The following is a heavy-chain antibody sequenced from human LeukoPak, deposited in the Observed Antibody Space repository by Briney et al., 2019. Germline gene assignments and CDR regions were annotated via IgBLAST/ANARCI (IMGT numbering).Heavy chain of an antibody. CDR3: ARVLGAAGKNWFYP. J-gene: IGHJ5*02. Sequence: SETLSLTCGAYGGSFIGYYWSWLRQPPGKGLERIGEINHSGNTNYNPSLKSRVTISVDTSKNQFSLKLSPVTAADTAVYYCARVLGAAGKNWFYPWGQGTLVTVS. CDR2: INHSGNT. D-gene: IGHD6-13*01. V-gene: IGHV4-34*01. CDR1: GGSFIGYY.